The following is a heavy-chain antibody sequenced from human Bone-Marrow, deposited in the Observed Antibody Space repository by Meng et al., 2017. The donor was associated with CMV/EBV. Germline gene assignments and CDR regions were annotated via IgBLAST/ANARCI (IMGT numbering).Heavy chain of an antibody. CDR2: ICSSATIL. J-gene: IGHJ6*02. D-gene: IGHD2-21*01. Sequence: GEFLKISRAASGFSFSGFEMLWVRQAPGKGLEWASGICSSATILYYGDSVKGRIIFSRVNSKNSLYLQRHSLRAEDTALYYCARSYLSKCGGHYYYYYGMDVWGQGTTVTVSS. V-gene: IGHV3-48*03. CDR1: GFSFSGFE. CDR3: ARSYLSKCGGHYYYYYGMDV.